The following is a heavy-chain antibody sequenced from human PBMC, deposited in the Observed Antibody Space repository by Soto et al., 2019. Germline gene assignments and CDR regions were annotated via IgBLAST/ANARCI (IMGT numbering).Heavy chain of an antibody. D-gene: IGHD1-26*01. CDR1: GLTFGDSG. CDR3: ARDMHAGFTHYFDP. V-gene: IGHV3-49*03. J-gene: IGHJ5*02. Sequence: GGSLRLSCIVSGLTFGDSGMSWFRQAPGKGLEWVGFIRATTDGGTTELAASVKGRFIISRDDSKNIAYLQMNGLKTEDTAVYYCARDMHAGFTHYFDPWGQGTLVTVSS. CDR2: IRATTDGGTT.